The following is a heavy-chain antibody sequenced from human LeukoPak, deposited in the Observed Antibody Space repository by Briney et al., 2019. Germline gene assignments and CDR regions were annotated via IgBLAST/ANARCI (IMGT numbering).Heavy chain of an antibody. J-gene: IGHJ4*02. V-gene: IGHV3-30*18. CDR2: ISYDGSNK. D-gene: IGHD1-26*01. Sequence: GGSLRLSCAASGFTFSNFGMHWVRQAPGKGLEWVAVISYDGSNKYYADSVKGRFTISRDNSKNTLYLQMNSLRAEDTAVYYCAKGLIVGAIDYWGQGTLVTVSS. CDR3: AKGLIVGAIDY. CDR1: GFTFSNFG.